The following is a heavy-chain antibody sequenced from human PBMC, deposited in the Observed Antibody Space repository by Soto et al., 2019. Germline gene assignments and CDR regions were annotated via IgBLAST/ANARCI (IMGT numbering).Heavy chain of an antibody. CDR2: ISSSSSYI. V-gene: IGHV3-21*01. Sequence: GGSLRLSCAASGFTFSSYSMNWVRQAPGKGLEWVSSISSSSSYIYYAGSVKGRFTISRDNAKNSLYLQMNSLRAEDTAVYYCAREGDGYNSYYFDYWGQGTLVTVSS. CDR1: GFTFSSYS. CDR3: AREGDGYNSYYFDY. D-gene: IGHD5-12*01. J-gene: IGHJ4*02.